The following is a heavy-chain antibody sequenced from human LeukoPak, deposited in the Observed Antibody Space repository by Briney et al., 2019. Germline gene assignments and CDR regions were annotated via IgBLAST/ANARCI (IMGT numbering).Heavy chain of an antibody. D-gene: IGHD1/OR15-1a*01. CDR3: VWRPRPSYQQKDYFDH. CDR2: LRHYGSST. V-gene: IGHV3-30*02. CDR1: RSSLSSYG. Sequence: GGSLRLSCAASRSSLSSYGMHWVRQAPGKGLEWVAFLRHYGSSTFYSDSVKGRFTISRDTSKNTLYLQMNGLRDDDTAMYYCVWRPRPSYQQKDYFDHWGQGTLVTVSS. J-gene: IGHJ4*02.